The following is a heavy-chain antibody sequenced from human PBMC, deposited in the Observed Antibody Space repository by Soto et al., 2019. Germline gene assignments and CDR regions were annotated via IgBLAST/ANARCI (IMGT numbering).Heavy chain of an antibody. J-gene: IGHJ6*02. V-gene: IGHV4-61*01. Sequence: SETLSLTCTVSGDSLRSPNYYWSWIRQPPGEGLVWIGYIYYSGSTNYNPSLKSRVTISVDTSKNQFSLKLSSVTAADTAVYYCARYSLGYFSGGSCYYYYGMDVWGQGTTVTVSS. CDR2: IYYSGST. CDR1: GDSLRSPNYY. D-gene: IGHD2-15*01. CDR3: ARYSLGYFSGGSCYYYYGMDV.